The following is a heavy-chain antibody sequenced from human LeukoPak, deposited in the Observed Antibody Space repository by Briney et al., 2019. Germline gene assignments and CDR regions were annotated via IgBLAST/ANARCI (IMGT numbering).Heavy chain of an antibody. CDR3: ARQGSSGLGFQH. Sequence: MSSETLSLTCTVSGGSISSSSYYWGWIRQPPGKGLEWIGSIYYSGSTYYNPSLKSRVTISVDTSKNQFSLKLSSVTAADTAVYYCARQGSSGLGFQHWGQGTLVTVSS. CDR1: GGSISSSSYY. J-gene: IGHJ1*01. D-gene: IGHD6-19*01. V-gene: IGHV4-39*01. CDR2: IYYSGST.